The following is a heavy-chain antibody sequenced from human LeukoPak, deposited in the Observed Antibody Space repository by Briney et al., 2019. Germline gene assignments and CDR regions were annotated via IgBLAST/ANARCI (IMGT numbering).Heavy chain of an antibody. CDR3: ARDSQDGYNFDYFDY. CDR2: IIPIFGTA. D-gene: IGHD5-24*01. Sequence: ATVKVSCKASGGTFSSYAISWVRQAPGQGLEWMGGIIPIFGTANYAQKLQGRVTITADESTSTAYMELSILRSEDTAVYYCARDSQDGYNFDYFDYWGQGTLVTVSS. CDR1: GGTFSSYA. J-gene: IGHJ4*01. V-gene: IGHV1-69*01.